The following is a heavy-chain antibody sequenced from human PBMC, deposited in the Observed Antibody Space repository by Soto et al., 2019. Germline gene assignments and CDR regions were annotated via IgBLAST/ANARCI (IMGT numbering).Heavy chain of an antibody. J-gene: IGHJ4*02. CDR1: GGSISTYY. D-gene: IGHD6-13*01. CDR3: ARVVAAVSWVFDY. Sequence: SETLSLTCTVSGGSISTYYWNWIRQPPGKGLEWIGYIHYSGITSYSPSLKSRVTISVDTSRNQFSLNLSSVTAADTAVYYCARVVAAVSWVFDYWGQGTVVTV. CDR2: IHYSGIT. V-gene: IGHV4-59*01.